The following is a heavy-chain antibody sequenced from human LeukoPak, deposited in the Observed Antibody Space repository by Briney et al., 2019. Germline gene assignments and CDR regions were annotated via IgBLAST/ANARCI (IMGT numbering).Heavy chain of an antibody. CDR3: AKDGMATISYYFDY. Sequence: GGSLRLSCAASGFTFSSYAMSWVRQAPGKGLEWVPAISGSGGSTYYADSVKGRFTISRDNSKNTLYLQMNSLRAEDTAVYYCAKDGMATISYYFDYWGQGTLVTVSS. V-gene: IGHV3-23*01. CDR1: GFTFSSYA. J-gene: IGHJ4*02. D-gene: IGHD5-24*01. CDR2: ISGSGGST.